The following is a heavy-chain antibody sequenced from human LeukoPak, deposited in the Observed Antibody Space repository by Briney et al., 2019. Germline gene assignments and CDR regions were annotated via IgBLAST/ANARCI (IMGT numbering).Heavy chain of an antibody. CDR1: GGTFTSYA. CDR2: IIPSFGNA. Sequence: SVKVSCKASGGTFTSYAISWVRQAPGQGLEWMGGIIPSFGNADYAQKFQGRVTITADKSTSTAYMELSSLRSEDTAVYYCAGEAPTSNYDSWSGYSNWFDPWGQGTLVTVSS. CDR3: AGEAPTSNYDSWSGYSNWFDP. J-gene: IGHJ5*02. V-gene: IGHV1-69*06. D-gene: IGHD3-3*01.